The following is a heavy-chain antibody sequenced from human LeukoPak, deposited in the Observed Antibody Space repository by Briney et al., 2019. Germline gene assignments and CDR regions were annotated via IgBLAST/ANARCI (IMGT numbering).Heavy chain of an antibody. D-gene: IGHD6-19*01. CDR1: GGSISTSSYY. CDR2: IHNSEST. Sequence: PSETLSLTCTVSGGSISTSSYYWGWIRQPPGKGLEWIGNIHNSESTYYNPSLKSRVTMSVDTSKNQFSLKLSSVTAADTAVYYCARRRRNFIAVAGYFDYWGQGTLVTVSS. J-gene: IGHJ4*02. CDR3: ARRRRNFIAVAGYFDY. V-gene: IGHV4-39*01.